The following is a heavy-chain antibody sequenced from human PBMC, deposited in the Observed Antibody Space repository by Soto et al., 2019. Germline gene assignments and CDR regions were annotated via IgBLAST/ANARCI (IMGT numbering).Heavy chain of an antibody. D-gene: IGHD6-19*01. CDR3: ASRIAVAAFDI. V-gene: IGHV3-48*01. Sequence: GGSLRLSCAASGFTFSSYSMNWVRQAPGKGLEWVSYISSSSSTIYYADSVKGRFTISRDNAKNSLYLQMNSLRAEDTAVYYCASRIAVAAFDIWGQGTMVTVSS. CDR1: GFTFSSYS. J-gene: IGHJ3*02. CDR2: ISSSSSTI.